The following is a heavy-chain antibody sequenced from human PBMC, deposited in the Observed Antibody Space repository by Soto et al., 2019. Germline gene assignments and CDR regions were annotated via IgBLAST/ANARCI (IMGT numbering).Heavy chain of an antibody. CDR1: GFSFSNYG. CDR2: ITKTGRST. J-gene: IGHJ3*02. V-gene: IGHV3-23*01. Sequence: EVQLLESGGGLVQPGGSLRLSCATSGFSFSNYGMNWVRQVPGKGLEWVSGITKTGRSTFIADSVRGRITISRDNLKNIMYRQMNRLRVDDTALYYCTKDAEAYDFAFDKWGQGTMVTVTS. CDR3: TKDAEAYDFAFDK. D-gene: IGHD3-3*01.